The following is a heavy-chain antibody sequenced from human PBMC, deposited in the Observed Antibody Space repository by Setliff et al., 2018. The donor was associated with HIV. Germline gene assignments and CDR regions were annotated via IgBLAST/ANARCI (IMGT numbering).Heavy chain of an antibody. D-gene: IGHD3-3*01. J-gene: IGHJ4*02. Sequence: SETLSLTCTVSGGSISSSGPGYYWGWVRQAPGGGLEWIGSVYYSGSTYYNPSLKSRVTISLVTSKNQLSLRLTSMTAADTAVYYCARSQPDTIFGVVIFDYWGQGKMVTVSS. CDR1: GGSISSSGPGYY. CDR2: VYYSGST. V-gene: IGHV4-39*01. CDR3: ARSQPDTIFGVVIFDY.